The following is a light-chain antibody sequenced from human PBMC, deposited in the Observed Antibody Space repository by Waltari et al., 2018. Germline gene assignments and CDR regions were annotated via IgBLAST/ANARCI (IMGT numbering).Light chain of an antibody. Sequence: QSALTQPPSVSGAPGQRVTISCTATRSNIGAGFQVYWYQHLPGAAPKLVIFDTSNRPSGVPDRFSAAKSGASASLTISGLQAEDEADYYCQSYDAGLSGPWVFGSGTKLTVL. J-gene: IGLJ3*02. CDR3: QSYDAGLSGPWV. V-gene: IGLV1-40*01. CDR2: DTS. CDR1: RSNIGAGFQ.